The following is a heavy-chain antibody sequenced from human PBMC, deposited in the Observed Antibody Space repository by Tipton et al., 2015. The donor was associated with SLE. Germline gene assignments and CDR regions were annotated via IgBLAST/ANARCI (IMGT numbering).Heavy chain of an antibody. Sequence: LRLSCTVSGGSISSHYWSWIRQPPGKGLEWIGEINHSGSTNYNPSLKSRVTISVDTSKNQFSLKLSSVTAADTAVYHCARGLWFGESYYYYGMDVWGQGTTVTVSS. D-gene: IGHD3-10*01. V-gene: IGHV4-34*01. CDR2: INHSGST. J-gene: IGHJ6*02. CDR3: ARGLWFGESYYYYGMDV. CDR1: GGSISSHY.